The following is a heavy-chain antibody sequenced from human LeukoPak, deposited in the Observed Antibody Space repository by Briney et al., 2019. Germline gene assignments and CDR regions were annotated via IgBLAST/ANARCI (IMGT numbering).Heavy chain of an antibody. CDR3: AGAIVVVPVAVYYFDY. Sequence: TLSLTCTVSGGSINSGSYFWSWIRQHPGKGLEWIGYIYYSGSTYYDPSLKSRVTISVDTSKNQFSLKLSSVTAADTAVYYCAGAIVVVPVAVYYFDYWGQGTPVTVTS. J-gene: IGHJ4*01. CDR1: GGSINSGSYF. V-gene: IGHV4-31*03. D-gene: IGHD2-2*01. CDR2: IYYSGST.